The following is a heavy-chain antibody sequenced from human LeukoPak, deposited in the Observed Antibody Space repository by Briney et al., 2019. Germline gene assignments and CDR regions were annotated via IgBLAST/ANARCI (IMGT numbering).Heavy chain of an antibody. V-gene: IGHV3-66*01. J-gene: IGHJ4*02. CDR1: GFTVSSNY. CDR3: ARGRMAAAGTLFGY. CDR2: IYSGGST. Sequence: GGSLRLSCAASGFTVSSNYMSWVRQAPGKGLEWVSVIYSGGSTYYADSVKGRFTISRDSAKNTLYLQMNSLRAEDTAVYYCARGRMAAAGTLFGYWGQGTLVTVSS. D-gene: IGHD6-13*01.